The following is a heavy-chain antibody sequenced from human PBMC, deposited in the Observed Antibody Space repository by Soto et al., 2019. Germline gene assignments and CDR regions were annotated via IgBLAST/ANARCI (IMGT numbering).Heavy chain of an antibody. J-gene: IGHJ6*02. CDR3: ARKITGYYYDSSGYLDYGMDV. CDR1: GYTFTGYY. D-gene: IGHD3-22*01. CDR2: INPNSGGT. V-gene: IGHV1-2*04. Sequence: ASVKVSCKASGYTFTGYYMHWVRQAPGQGLEWMGWINPNSGGTNYAQKFQGWVTMTRDTSISTAYMELSRLRSDDTAVYYCARKITGYYYDSSGYLDYGMDVWGQGTTVTVSS.